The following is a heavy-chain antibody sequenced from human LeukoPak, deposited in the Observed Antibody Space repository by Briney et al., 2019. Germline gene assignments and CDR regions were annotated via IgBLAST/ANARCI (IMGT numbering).Heavy chain of an antibody. D-gene: IGHD2-8*01. J-gene: IGHJ4*02. V-gene: IGHV3-7*01. Sequence: GGSLRLSCAASGFTISTYYMTWVRQAPGKGLEWVAGIKQDGSENYYVDSVKGRFTISRDNSKNSLYLQMNSLRAEDTAVYFCARERYFTPATFYVGAPFDYWAQGTRATVS. CDR3: ARERYFTPATFYVGAPFDY. CDR1: GFTISTYY. CDR2: IKQDGSEN.